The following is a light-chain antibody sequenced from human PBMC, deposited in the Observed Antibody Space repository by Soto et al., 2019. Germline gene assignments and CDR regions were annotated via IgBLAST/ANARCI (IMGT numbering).Light chain of an antibody. J-gene: IGKJ2*01. CDR2: NVF. CDR1: QSIGTY. CDR3: QQSYEAPRT. Sequence: DIQMTQSPSSLSASVGDRVTITCPASQSIGTYLSWYQQKAGKAPKLLIYNVFSLQSGVPSRFSGSGSGTDFTLTISSLQPEDFATYYCQQSYEAPRTFGQGTKLQIK. V-gene: IGKV1-39*01.